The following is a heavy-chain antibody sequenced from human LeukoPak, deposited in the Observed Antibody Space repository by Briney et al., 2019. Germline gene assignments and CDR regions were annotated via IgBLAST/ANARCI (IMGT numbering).Heavy chain of an antibody. Sequence: PGESLKISCKGSGFSFTSFWIGWVRQMSGKGLEWMGIIYPSDSDTKYSPSFQGQVTISADKSISTAYVQWSSLKASDTAMYYCVCPDGYIFYWGQGTLVTVSS. CDR1: GFSFTSFW. CDR2: IYPSDSDT. CDR3: VCPDGYIFY. V-gene: IGHV5-51*01. J-gene: IGHJ4*02. D-gene: IGHD5-24*01.